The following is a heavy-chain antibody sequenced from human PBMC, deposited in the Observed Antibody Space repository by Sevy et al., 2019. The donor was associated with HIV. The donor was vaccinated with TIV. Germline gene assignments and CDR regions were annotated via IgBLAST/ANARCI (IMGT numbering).Heavy chain of an antibody. CDR1: GFTFSSHG. Sequence: GGSLRLSCAASGFTFSSHGMHWVRQAPGKGLEWVAVISYDGSYKSYGDSVKGRFTISRDDSKNTLYLQMNSLRAEDTAVYYGARDSGYSINWYPAYWGQGTLVTVSS. D-gene: IGHD6-13*01. CDR2: ISYDGSYK. V-gene: IGHV3-30*03. CDR3: ARDSGYSINWYPAY. J-gene: IGHJ4*02.